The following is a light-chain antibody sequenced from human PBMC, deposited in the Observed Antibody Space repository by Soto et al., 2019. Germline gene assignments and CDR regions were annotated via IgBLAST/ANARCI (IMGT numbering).Light chain of an antibody. CDR3: QQANSFPIT. Sequence: DIPMTQSPSSGCASVGHRLTITCRASQGISSWLAWYQQKPGKAPKLLIYAASSLQSGITSRFSGSGSGTDFTLIISRLQPEDVATYYCQQANSFPITFGQGTRLEIK. V-gene: IGKV1-12*01. CDR2: AAS. J-gene: IGKJ5*01. CDR1: QGISSW.